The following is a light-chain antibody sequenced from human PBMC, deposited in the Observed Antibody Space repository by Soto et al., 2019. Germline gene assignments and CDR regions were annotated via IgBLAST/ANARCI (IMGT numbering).Light chain of an antibody. CDR1: QSVVHGDGNTY. Sequence: DVVMTQSPLSLPVTLGQPASISCRSTQSVVHGDGNTYLNWFQQRPGQSPRRLIFEVSKRDSGVPDRFSGSGSGTDFTLKISRVEAEDVGIYYCMQGKHWPYTFGQGTHLE. J-gene: IGKJ2*01. CDR3: MQGKHWPYT. CDR2: EVS. V-gene: IGKV2-30*02.